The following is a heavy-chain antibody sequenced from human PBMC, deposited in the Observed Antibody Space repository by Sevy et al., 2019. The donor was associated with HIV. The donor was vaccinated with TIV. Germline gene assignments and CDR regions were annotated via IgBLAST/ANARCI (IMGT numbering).Heavy chain of an antibody. D-gene: IGHD1-26*01. V-gene: IGHV4-30-2*01. CDR2: IYHSGST. CDR1: GGSISSGGYS. Sequence: SETLSLTCAVSGGSISSGGYSWSWIRQPPGKGLEWIGYIYHSGSTYYNPSLKSRVTISVDRSKNQFSLKLSSVTAADTAVYYCARDHSRSYYDSWFDPWGQGTLVTVSS. CDR3: ARDHSRSYYDSWFDP. J-gene: IGHJ5*02.